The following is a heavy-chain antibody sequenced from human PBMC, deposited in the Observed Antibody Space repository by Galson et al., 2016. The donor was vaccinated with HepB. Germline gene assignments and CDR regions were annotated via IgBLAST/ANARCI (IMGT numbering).Heavy chain of an antibody. D-gene: IGHD5-12*01. CDR3: AKLIRTGSSGFDS. CDR1: GFTFSNYA. CDR2: IGGSGANI. V-gene: IGHV3-23*01. J-gene: IGHJ4*02. Sequence: SLRLSCAASGFTFSNYAMSWVRQVPGKGLEWVSTIGGSGANIYIGDSVKGRFTISRDNSKNTLCLQMDGLRAEDTALYFCAKLIRTGSSGFDSWGQGTLVTVSS.